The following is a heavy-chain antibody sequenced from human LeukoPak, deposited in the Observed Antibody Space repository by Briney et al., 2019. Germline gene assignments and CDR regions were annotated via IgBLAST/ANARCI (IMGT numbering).Heavy chain of an antibody. CDR1: GFTFSGSW. V-gene: IGHV3-74*01. CDR2: INSDGSST. Sequence: GGSLRLSCAASGFTFSGSWMQWVRQAPGKGLVWVSRINSDGSSTTYADSVKGRFTISRDNAKNTLYLQMNSLRVEDTAVYYCARDRMNINGGWGQGTLVTVSS. D-gene: IGHD2/OR15-2a*01. J-gene: IGHJ4*02. CDR3: ARDRMNINGG.